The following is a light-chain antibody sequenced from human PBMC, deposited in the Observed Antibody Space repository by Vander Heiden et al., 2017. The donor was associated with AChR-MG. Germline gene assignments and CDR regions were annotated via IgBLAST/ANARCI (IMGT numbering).Light chain of an antibody. CDR3: QHSYTSPLA. V-gene: IGKV1-39*01. CDR1: QSIGTS. J-gene: IGKJ3*01. Sequence: DLQMTQSPPSLSASVGDRINITCRASQSIGTSLNWYRQKPGEAPKLLIYGSSVLQSGVPSRFSGSGTATSFTLTISSLQPEDFATYFCQHSYTSPLAFGAGTQVDIK. CDR2: GSS.